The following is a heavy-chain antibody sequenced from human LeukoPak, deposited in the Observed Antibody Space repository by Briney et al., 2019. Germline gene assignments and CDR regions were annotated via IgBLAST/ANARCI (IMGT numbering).Heavy chain of an antibody. D-gene: IGHD3-16*01. CDR3: ARGGGLDV. J-gene: IGHJ6*02. V-gene: IGHV3-7*03. Sequence: PGGSLRLSCAASGFTFSSYWMNWAHQAPGKGLEWVASINLNGNVNYYVDSVKGRFTISRDNAKNSLYLQMSNLRAEDTAVYFCARGGGLDVWGQGATVTVSS. CDR2: INLNGNVN. CDR1: GFTFSSYW.